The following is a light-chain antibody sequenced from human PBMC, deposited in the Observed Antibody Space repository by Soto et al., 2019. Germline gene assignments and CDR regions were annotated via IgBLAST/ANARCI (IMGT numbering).Light chain of an antibody. Sequence: IQLTQSPSFLSASVGDRVTITCRASQGISSYLAWYQQKPGKAPKLLIYAASTLQSGVPSRFSGCGSGTEFTLTISSLQPEDFATYYCQQLNSYLFTFGQGTKVDIK. V-gene: IGKV1-9*01. CDR1: QGISSY. CDR3: QQLNSYLFT. J-gene: IGKJ3*01. CDR2: AAS.